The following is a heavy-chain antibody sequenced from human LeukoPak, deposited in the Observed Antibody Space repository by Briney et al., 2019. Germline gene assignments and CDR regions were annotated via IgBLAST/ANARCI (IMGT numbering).Heavy chain of an antibody. D-gene: IGHD1-1*01. CDR3: ARGRVSSSTWYSTYYYYFYMDV. CDR1: GFTFSSYG. Sequence: PGGSLRLSCAASGFTFSSYGMSWVRQAPGKGLEWIGYVDHTGSTNFNPSLNGRVSISSDTTKNLFSLRLRSVTAADTAVYFCARGRVSSSTWYSTYYYYFYMDVWGKGTTVTVSS. CDR2: VDHTGST. J-gene: IGHJ6*03. V-gene: IGHV4-59*01.